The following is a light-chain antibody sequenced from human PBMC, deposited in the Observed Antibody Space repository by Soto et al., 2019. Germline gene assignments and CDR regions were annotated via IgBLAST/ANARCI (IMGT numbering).Light chain of an antibody. CDR1: QSVSSSY. V-gene: IGKV3-20*01. Sequence: EIVLTQSPDTLSLSPGERATLSCRASQSVSSSYLAWYQQRPGQAPRLLIYGASSRATGIPDRFSGSGSGTDFSLTSSRRRAEDSAVYYSQQDDSPPRTLGKGTKVDIK. CDR2: GAS. CDR3: QQDDSPPRT. J-gene: IGKJ1*01.